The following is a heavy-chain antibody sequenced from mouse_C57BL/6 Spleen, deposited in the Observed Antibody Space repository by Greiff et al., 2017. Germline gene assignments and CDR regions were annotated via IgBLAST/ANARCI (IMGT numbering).Heavy chain of an antibody. J-gene: IGHJ2*01. D-gene: IGHD4-1*01. CDR1: GYTFTDYY. Sequence: EVQLQQSGPELVKPGASVKISCKASGYTFTDYYMNWVKQSHGKSLEWIGDINPNNGGTSYNQKFKGKATLTVDKSYSTAYMELRSLTSEDSAVYYCARTGIYYFDYGGQGTTLTDSS. CDR3: ARTGIYYFDY. CDR2: INPNNGGT. V-gene: IGHV1-26*01.